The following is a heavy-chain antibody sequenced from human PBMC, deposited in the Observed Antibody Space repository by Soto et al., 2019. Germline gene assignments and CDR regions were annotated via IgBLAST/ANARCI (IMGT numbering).Heavy chain of an antibody. J-gene: IGHJ3*02. CDR3: ARDRHFRGGPDDI. CDR1: GFTFSSFG. V-gene: IGHV3-33*01. Sequence: QVQLVESGGGVVQSGRSPRLSCAASGFTFSSFGMHWVRQAPGKGLEWVALIWHDGTFTHYADSVKGRFTISRDNSKNMLCLQTNSLRADDTAVYYCARDRHFRGGPDDIWGQGTMVTVSS. D-gene: IGHD3-3*02. CDR2: IWHDGTFT.